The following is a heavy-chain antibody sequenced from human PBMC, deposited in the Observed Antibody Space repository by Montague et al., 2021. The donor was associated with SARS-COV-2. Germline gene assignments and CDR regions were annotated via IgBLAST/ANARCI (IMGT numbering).Heavy chain of an antibody. D-gene: IGHD1-20*01. CDR2: IDWDDDK. Sequence: PALVKPTQTLTLTCTFSGFSLTTSAMCVSWIRQPPGKAPEWLARIDWDDDKHYNASLKSRLTITKDTSKNQVVLTMTNMDPVDTATYYCAAHRITGWAFDYWGQGTLVTVSS. V-gene: IGHV2-5*08. CDR1: GFSLTTSAMC. CDR3: AAHRITGWAFDY. J-gene: IGHJ4*02.